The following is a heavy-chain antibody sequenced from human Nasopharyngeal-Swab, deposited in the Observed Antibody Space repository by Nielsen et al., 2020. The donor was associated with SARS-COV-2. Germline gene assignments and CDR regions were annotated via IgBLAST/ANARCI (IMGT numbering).Heavy chain of an antibody. J-gene: IGHJ6*02. V-gene: IGHV7-4-1*02. D-gene: IGHD5-12*01. CDR3: ARGDIAIQYYYYGMDV. Sequence: ASVKVSCKASGYTFTSYAMNWVRQAPGQGLEWMGWINTNTGNPTYAQGFTGRFVFSLDTSVSPAYLQISSLKAEDTAVYYCARGDIAIQYYYYGMDVWGQGTTVTVSS. CDR1: GYTFTSYA. CDR2: INTNTGNP.